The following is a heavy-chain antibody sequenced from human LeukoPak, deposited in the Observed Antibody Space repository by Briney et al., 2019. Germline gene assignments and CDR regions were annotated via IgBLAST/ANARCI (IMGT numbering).Heavy chain of an antibody. Sequence: GESLKISCKGSGYSFTSYWIGWVRQMPGKGLEWMGTIYPGDSDTSYSPSFQGQVTISVDKSISTAHLQWSSLKASDTAIYYCATNYGLLSYFNGMDVWGQGTTVTVSS. CDR2: IYPGDSDT. CDR1: GYSFTSYW. V-gene: IGHV5-51*01. D-gene: IGHD3-10*01. CDR3: ATNYGLLSYFNGMDV. J-gene: IGHJ6*02.